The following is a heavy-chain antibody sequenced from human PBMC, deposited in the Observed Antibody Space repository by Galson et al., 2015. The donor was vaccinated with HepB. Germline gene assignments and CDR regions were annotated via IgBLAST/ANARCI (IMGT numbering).Heavy chain of an antibody. D-gene: IGHD6-19*01. CDR1: GFTFNTYT. V-gene: IGHV3-30*14. CDR3: AKVQSKLYAVAGGLDL. Sequence: SLRLSCAASGFTFNTYTMHWVRQAPGKGLEWVAVISYDGTNQYYADSVKGRFTISRDNSNNTVYVQMNSLRAEDTAVYYCAKVQSKLYAVAGGLDLWGRGTLVTVSS. J-gene: IGHJ2*01. CDR2: ISYDGTNQ.